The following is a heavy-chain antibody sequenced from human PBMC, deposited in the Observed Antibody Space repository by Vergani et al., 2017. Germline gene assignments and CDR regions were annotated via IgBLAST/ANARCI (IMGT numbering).Heavy chain of an antibody. D-gene: IGHD2-15*01. CDR2: IIPIFGTA. CDR1: GGTFSSYA. CDR3: ARAYCSGGSCSNFDY. J-gene: IGHJ4*02. Sequence: QVQLVQSGAEVKKPGSSVKVSCKASGGTFSSYAISWVRQAPGQGLEWMGGIIPIFGTANYAQKFQGRVTITADKSTSTACMELSSLRSEETAVYYCARAYCSGGSCSNFDYWGQGTLVTVSS. V-gene: IGHV1-69*06.